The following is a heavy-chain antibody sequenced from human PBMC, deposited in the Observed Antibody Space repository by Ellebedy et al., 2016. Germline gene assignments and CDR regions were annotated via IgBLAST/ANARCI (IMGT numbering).Heavy chain of an antibody. V-gene: IGHV7-4-1*02. CDR3: ARDFAFRVEYNSSEAPTGFDY. Sequence: ASVKVSCKASGYTFTSYAMNWVRQAPGQGLEWMGWINTNTGNPTYAQGFTGRFVFSLDTSVSTAYLQISSLKAEDTAVYYCARDFAFRVEYNSSEAPTGFDYWGQGTLVTVSS. D-gene: IGHD6-6*01. CDR1: GYTFTSYA. J-gene: IGHJ4*02. CDR2: INTNTGNP.